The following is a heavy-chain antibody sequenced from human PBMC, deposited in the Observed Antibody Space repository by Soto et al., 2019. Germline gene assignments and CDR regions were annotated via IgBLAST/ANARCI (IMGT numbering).Heavy chain of an antibody. D-gene: IGHD3-22*01. J-gene: IGHJ4*02. V-gene: IGHV1-18*04. Sequence: GASLKVSCKTSGYTFTSYGISWVRQAPGQGLEWMGWISAYNGNTNYAQKLQGRVTMTTDTSTSTAYMELRSLRSDDTAVYYCARFAQRRYYDSSGYPFYGYWGQGTLVTVSS. CDR2: ISAYNGNT. CDR1: GYTFTSYG. CDR3: ARFAQRRYYDSSGYPFYGY.